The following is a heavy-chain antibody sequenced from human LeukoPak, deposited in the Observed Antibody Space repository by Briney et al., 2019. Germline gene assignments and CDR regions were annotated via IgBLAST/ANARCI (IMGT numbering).Heavy chain of an antibody. CDR1: GFTFSDHY. D-gene: IGHD3-16*01. J-gene: IGHJ6*02. Sequence: PGGSLRLSCAASGFTFSDHYMDWVRQAPGKGLEWVGRIRNKANSYSTDYAASVKGRFTISRDDSKNSVYLQMNSLKTEDTAVYCCARGGSWAPLDVWGRGTTVTVSS. CDR3: ARGGSWAPLDV. CDR2: IRNKANSYST. V-gene: IGHV3-72*01.